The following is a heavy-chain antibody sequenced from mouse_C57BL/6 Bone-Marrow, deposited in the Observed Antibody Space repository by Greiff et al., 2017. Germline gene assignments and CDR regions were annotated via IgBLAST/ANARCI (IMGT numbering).Heavy chain of an antibody. CDR1: GYSITSGYY. D-gene: IGHD2-3*01. Sequence: DVKLQESGPGLVKPSQSLSLTCSVTGYSITSGYYWNWIRQFPGNKLEWMGYISYDGSNNYNPSLKNRISITRDTSKNQFFLKLNSVTTEDTATYYCARDHGYYEIDWYFDVWGTGTTVTVSS. J-gene: IGHJ1*03. CDR3: ARDHGYYEIDWYFDV. V-gene: IGHV3-6*01. CDR2: ISYDGSN.